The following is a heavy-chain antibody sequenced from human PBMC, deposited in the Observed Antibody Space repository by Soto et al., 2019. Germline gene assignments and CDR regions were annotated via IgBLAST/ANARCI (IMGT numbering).Heavy chain of an antibody. CDR2: LYYSGST. Sequence: QVQLQESGPGLVKPSQTLSLTCTVSGGSISSGDYYWSWIRQPPGKGLEWIGYLYYSGSTYYNPSLKSXVXLXXXXSXPXXXLXLXSXXXXDTAMYYCAXXGXFGATTIDYWGQGTLVTVSS. CDR1: GGSISSGDYY. J-gene: IGHJ4*02. D-gene: IGHD3-10*01. V-gene: IGHV4-30-4*01. CDR3: AXXGXFGATTIDY.